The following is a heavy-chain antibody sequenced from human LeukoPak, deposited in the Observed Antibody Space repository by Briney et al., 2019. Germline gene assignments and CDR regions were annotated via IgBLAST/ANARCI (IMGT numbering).Heavy chain of an antibody. V-gene: IGHV1-46*03. CDR3: AREGFDY. Sequence: VSVKVSCKASGYTFSTYYMHWMRQAPGQGLEWMGIINPSGGSTNYAQKFQGRFTMSTDTSTSTVYMELSSLRSEDTAVYYCAREGFDYWGQGTLVTVSS. CDR2: INPSGGST. J-gene: IGHJ4*02. CDR1: GYTFSTYY.